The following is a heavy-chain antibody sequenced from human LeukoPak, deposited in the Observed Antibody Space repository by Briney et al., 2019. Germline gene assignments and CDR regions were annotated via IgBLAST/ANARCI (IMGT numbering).Heavy chain of an antibody. D-gene: IGHD6-6*01. Sequence: GGSLRLSCAASGFTFSSYGMHWVRQAPGKGLEWVAVIWYDGSNKYYADSVKGRFTISRDNSKNTLYLQMNSLRAEDTAVYYCARESARSYYFDYWGQGTLVTVS. CDR1: GFTFSSYG. V-gene: IGHV3-33*01. CDR3: ARESARSYYFDY. CDR2: IWYDGSNK. J-gene: IGHJ4*02.